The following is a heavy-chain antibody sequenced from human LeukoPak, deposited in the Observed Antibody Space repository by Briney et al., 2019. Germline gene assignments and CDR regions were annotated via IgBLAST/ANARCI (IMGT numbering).Heavy chain of an antibody. Sequence: GGSLRLSCAASGFTFSTSSMNWVRQAPGKGLEWISSISSSSSYIYYADSVKGRFTISRDNAKNSQYLQMNSLRADDTAVYYCARAGGRGHFDYWGQGTLVPVSS. D-gene: IGHD3-10*01. V-gene: IGHV3-21*01. CDR1: GFTFSTSS. CDR3: ARAGGRGHFDY. J-gene: IGHJ4*02. CDR2: ISSSSSYI.